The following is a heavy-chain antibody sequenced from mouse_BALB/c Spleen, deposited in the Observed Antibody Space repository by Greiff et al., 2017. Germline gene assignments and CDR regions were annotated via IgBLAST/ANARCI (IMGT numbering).Heavy chain of an antibody. CDR2: IWSGGST. Sequence: VQLQQSGPGLVQPSQSLSITCTVSGFSLTSYGVHWVRQSPGKGLEWLGVIWSGGSTDYNAAFISRLSISKDNSKSQVFFKMNSLQADDTAIYYCARKKDYGYHYAMDYWGQGTSVTVSS. D-gene: IGHD2-2*01. J-gene: IGHJ4*01. CDR1: GFSLTSYG. CDR3: ARKKDYGYHYAMDY. V-gene: IGHV2-4-1*01.